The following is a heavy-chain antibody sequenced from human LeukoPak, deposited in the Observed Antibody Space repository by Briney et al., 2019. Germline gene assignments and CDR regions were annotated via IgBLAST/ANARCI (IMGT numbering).Heavy chain of an antibody. D-gene: IGHD2-2*02. V-gene: IGHV3-11*01. CDR3: AKEGGIVVVPATILYFDF. CDR2: ISSSGSTI. Sequence: GGSLRLSCAASGFTFSDYYMSWIRQAPGKGLEWVSYISSSGSTIYYADSVKGRFTISRDNPKNTLYLQMNSLRAEDTAVYHCAKEGGIVVVPATILYFDFWGQGTLVTVSS. CDR1: GFTFSDYY. J-gene: IGHJ4*02.